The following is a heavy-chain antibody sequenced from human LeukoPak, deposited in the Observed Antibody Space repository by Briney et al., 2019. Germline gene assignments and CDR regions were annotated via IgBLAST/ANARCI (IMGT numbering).Heavy chain of an antibody. CDR1: GFTFSSYG. CDR3: ARGQGEGATNYYYHYYMDV. D-gene: IGHD1-26*01. J-gene: IGHJ6*03. CDR2: IKQDGSEK. Sequence: TGGSLRLSCAASGFTFSSYGMSWVRQAPGKGLEWVANIKQDGSEKHYVDSVKGRFTISRDNAKNSLYLQMNSLRAEDTAVYYCARGQGEGATNYYYHYYMDVWGKGTTVTISS. V-gene: IGHV3-7*01.